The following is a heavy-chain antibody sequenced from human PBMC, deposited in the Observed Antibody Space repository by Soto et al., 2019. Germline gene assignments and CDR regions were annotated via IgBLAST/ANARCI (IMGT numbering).Heavy chain of an antibody. D-gene: IGHD1-26*01. CDR2: ISYDGSNK. J-gene: IGHJ4*02. Sequence: QVQLVESGGGVVQPGRSLRLSCAASGFTFSHYGIHWVRQAPGKGLVWLAVISYDGSNKHYADSVKGRFTVSRDNYKNTLYLQMNSLRAEDTAVYFCARYSGKYQGPIDYWGQGTLVTVSS. V-gene: IGHV3-30*03. CDR1: GFTFSHYG. CDR3: ARYSGKYQGPIDY.